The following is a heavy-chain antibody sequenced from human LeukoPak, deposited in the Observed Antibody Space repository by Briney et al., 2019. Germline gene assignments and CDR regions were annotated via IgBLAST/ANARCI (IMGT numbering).Heavy chain of an antibody. CDR1: GFTVTNAW. D-gene: IGHD1-26*01. CDR2: IHSKSGGGTA. CDR3: ATLMSGSHNA. Sequence: GGSLRLSCAASGFTVTNAWMSWVRQAPGKGLEWVGRIHSKSGGGTAEYAAPVTGRFTISRDDSKNTLYLQMNSLKTEDTAVYYCATLMSGSHNAWGQGTLVTVSS. J-gene: IGHJ4*02. V-gene: IGHV3-15*01.